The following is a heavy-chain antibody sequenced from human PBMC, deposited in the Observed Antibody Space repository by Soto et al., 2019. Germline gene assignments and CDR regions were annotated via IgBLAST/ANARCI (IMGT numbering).Heavy chain of an antibody. Sequence: PSETLSLTCTVSGGSISSYYWSWIRQPPGKGLEWIGYIYYSGSTNYNPSLKSRVTISVDTSKNQFSLKLSSVTAADAAVYYCARVTSDVETNGYCFDPWGQGTLVTVS. CDR2: IYYSGST. V-gene: IGHV4-59*01. CDR3: ARVTSDVETNGYCFDP. J-gene: IGHJ5*02. D-gene: IGHD1-1*01. CDR1: GGSISSYY.